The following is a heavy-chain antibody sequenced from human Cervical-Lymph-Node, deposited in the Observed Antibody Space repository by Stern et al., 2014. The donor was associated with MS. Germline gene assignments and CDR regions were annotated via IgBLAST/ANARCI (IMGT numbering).Heavy chain of an antibody. J-gene: IGHJ4*02. CDR2: IHADNGNT. CDR3: ARGLNMLVAVAADF. V-gene: IGHV1-3*01. D-gene: IGHD2-15*01. Sequence: VQLVESGAEVKKPGASVKVSCKASGYTFNKYGIHWVRQAPGQRLEWMGWIHADNGNTKYSQKFQGRLTITRDTSAGTVYMVLTSLRSEDTSVYYCARGLNMLVAVAADFWGQGTLVTVSS. CDR1: GYTFNKYG.